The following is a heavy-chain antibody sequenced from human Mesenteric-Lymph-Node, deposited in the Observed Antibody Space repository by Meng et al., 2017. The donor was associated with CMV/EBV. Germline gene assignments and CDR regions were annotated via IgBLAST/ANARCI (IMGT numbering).Heavy chain of an antibody. CDR1: GFTFNSYA. V-gene: IGHV3-23*01. D-gene: IGHD3-10*01. CDR2: ISGSGGDT. CDR3: VKIGGAYFYGSGTYQIPFDY. Sequence: GESLKISCAASGFTFNSYAMSWVRQAPGKGLEWVSGISGSGGDTYHADTVKGRFTISRDNSKNTLYLQMNSLRAEDTAVYYCVKIGGAYFYGSGTYQIPFDYWGQGTLVTVSS. J-gene: IGHJ4*02.